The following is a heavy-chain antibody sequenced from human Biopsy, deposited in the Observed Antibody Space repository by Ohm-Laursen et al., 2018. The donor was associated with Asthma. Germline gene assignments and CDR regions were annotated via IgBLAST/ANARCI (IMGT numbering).Heavy chain of an antibody. CDR1: GGTFSRYA. J-gene: IGHJ6*02. V-gene: IGHV1-69*13. D-gene: IGHD4-17*01. Sequence: GATVKISCNASGGTFSRYAISWVRQAPGQGLEWMGGIIPVFGTSNYAQKFQGRVTFTADGFTSSAYMELSSLTSEDSAVYYCAREVSTVDYGYYYFAMDVWGQGTTVTVSS. CDR2: IIPVFGTS. CDR3: AREVSTVDYGYYYFAMDV.